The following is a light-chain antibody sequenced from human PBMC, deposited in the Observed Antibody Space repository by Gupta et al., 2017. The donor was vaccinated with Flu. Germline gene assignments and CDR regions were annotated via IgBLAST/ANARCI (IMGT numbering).Light chain of an antibody. Sequence: VLTQSPATLSVSPGERAILPCRATQSSSTYLAWYQQKSGQAPRLLMYDTSTWLDGVPARFSSGRSGTEFTLTISTQQPEDFAVYYCRQHSYLPMYTFGQGTKLESK. V-gene: IGKV3-11*01. CDR2: DTS. CDR1: QSSSTY. J-gene: IGKJ2*01. CDR3: RQHSYLPMYT.